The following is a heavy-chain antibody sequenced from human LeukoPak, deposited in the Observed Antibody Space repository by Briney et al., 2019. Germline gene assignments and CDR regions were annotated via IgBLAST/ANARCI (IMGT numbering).Heavy chain of an antibody. CDR1: GFTFSSYE. V-gene: IGHV3-48*03. Sequence: GGSLRLSCAASGFTFSSYEINWVRQAPGKGLEWVSYISSSGSTIYYADSVKGRFTISRDNAKNSLYLQMNSLRAEDTAVYYCAREGGYNYNYWGQGTLVTVSS. J-gene: IGHJ4*02. D-gene: IGHD5-24*01. CDR3: AREGGYNYNY. CDR2: ISSSGSTI.